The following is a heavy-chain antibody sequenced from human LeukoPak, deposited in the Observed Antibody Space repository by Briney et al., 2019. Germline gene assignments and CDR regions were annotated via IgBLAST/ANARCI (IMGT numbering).Heavy chain of an antibody. D-gene: IGHD6-19*01. CDR2: IFFSGST. Sequence: SETLSLTCTVSGASISNSRDYWGWIRQPPGKGLEWIGSIFFSGSTYYHPSLKSRAAISVDSSNNQFSLKLSSVTAADTAFYYCARHVEIAVAGPIEYWGQGTLVPVSS. V-gene: IGHV4-39*01. J-gene: IGHJ4*02. CDR1: GASISNSRDY. CDR3: ARHVEIAVAGPIEY.